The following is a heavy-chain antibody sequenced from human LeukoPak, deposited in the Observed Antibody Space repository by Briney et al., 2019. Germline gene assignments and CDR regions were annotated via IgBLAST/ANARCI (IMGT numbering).Heavy chain of an antibody. V-gene: IGHV3-23*01. CDR2: ISDAGGST. J-gene: IGHJ6*03. D-gene: IGHD2-2*01. CDR3: ATSLIVVVPAAILDV. Sequence: PGGSLRLSCTASGLTFSSYAMSWVRQAPGKGLEWVSAISDAGGSTYYADSEKGRFTISRDNSRNTLYVQMNNLRADDTAVYYCATSLIVVVPAAILDVWGKGTTVTVS. CDR1: GLTFSSYA.